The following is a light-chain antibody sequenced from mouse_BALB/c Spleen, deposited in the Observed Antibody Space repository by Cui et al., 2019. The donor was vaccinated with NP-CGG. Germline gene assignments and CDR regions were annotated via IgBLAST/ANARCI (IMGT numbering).Light chain of an antibody. Sequence: QAVVLQESALTTSPGETVTLPCRSSTGTVTTSNYANWVQEKPDHLFTGLIGGTNNRAPGVPARFSGSLIGDKAALTITGAQTEDEAIYFCALWYSNHWVFGGGTKLTVL. CDR2: GTN. J-gene: IGLJ1*01. CDR3: ALWYSNHWV. V-gene: IGLV1*01. CDR1: TGTVTTSNY.